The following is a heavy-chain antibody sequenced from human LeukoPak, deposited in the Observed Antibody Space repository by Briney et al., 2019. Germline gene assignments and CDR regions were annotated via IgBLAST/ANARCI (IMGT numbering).Heavy chain of an antibody. J-gene: IGHJ4*02. CDR3: ARDFNYGGNFDY. Sequence: GGSLRLSCAASGFIFSSYSMNWVRQAPGKGLEWISYMTSYSSTIYYADSVKGRFTISRDNAKNSLYLQMNSLRAEDTAVYYCARDFNYGGNFDYWGKGTLVTVSS. CDR2: MTSYSSTI. D-gene: IGHD4-23*01. V-gene: IGHV3-48*01. CDR1: GFIFSSYS.